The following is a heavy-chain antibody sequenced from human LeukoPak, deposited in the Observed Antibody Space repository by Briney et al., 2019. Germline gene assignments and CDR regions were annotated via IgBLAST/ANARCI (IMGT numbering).Heavy chain of an antibody. J-gene: IGHJ3*02. CDR3: ARTWELDAFDI. CDR1: GGSISSSSYY. D-gene: IGHD1-26*01. V-gene: IGHV4-61*02. Sequence: PSETLSLTCTVSGGSISSSSYYWGWIRQPPGKGLEWIGRIYTSGSTNYNPSLKSRVTISVDTSKNQFSLKLSSVTAADTAVYYCARTWELDAFDIWGQGTMVTVSS. CDR2: IYTSGST.